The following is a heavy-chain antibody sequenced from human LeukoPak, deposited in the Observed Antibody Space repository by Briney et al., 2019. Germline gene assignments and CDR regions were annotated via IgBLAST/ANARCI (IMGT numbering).Heavy chain of an antibody. CDR3: ARRTAMDLLYYGMDV. Sequence: GESLKISCKGSGYSFTSYWISWVRQMPGKGLEWMGRIDPSDSYTNYSPSFQGHVTISADKSISTAYLQWSSLKASDTAMYYCARRTAMDLLYYGMDVWGQGTTVTVSS. D-gene: IGHD5-18*01. CDR1: GYSFTSYW. CDR2: IDPSDSYT. V-gene: IGHV5-10-1*01. J-gene: IGHJ6*02.